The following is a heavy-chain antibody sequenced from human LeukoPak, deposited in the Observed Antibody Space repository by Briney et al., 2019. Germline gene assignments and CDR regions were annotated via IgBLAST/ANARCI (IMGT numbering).Heavy chain of an antibody. CDR1: GGTFSSYA. V-gene: IGHV1-69*13. CDR2: IIPIFGTA. J-gene: IGHJ4*02. CDR3: ASSRDSYGTQQD. Sequence: SVKVSCKASGGTFSSYAISWVRQAPGQGLEWMGGIIPIFGTANYAQKFQGRVTITADESTSTAYMELSSLRSEDTAVYYCASSRDSYGTQQDWGQGTLVTVSS. D-gene: IGHD5-18*01.